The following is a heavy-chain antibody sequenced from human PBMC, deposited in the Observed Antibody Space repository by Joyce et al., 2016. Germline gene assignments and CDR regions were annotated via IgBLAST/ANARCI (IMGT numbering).Heavy chain of an antibody. D-gene: IGHD3-10*01. V-gene: IGHV4-30-2*01. CDR3: ASGFNFKGRSFFDY. CDR1: GASVSSGGYS. CDR2: IYHNEST. Sequence: QLQLQESGSGLVKPSQTLSLNCAVSGASVSSGGYSWSWSRQPPGKGLEWIGYIYHNESTYYNPSLKSRVTISVDRSKNQFSLKLASVTAADTAVYYCASGFNFKGRSFFDYWGQGALVTVSS. J-gene: IGHJ4*02.